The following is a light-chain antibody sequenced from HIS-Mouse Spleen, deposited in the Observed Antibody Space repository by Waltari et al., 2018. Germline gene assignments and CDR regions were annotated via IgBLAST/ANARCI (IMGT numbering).Light chain of an antibody. Sequence: IVFTQSPATLSLSPGERATLPCRASQSVSSYLAWYQQKPGQAPRLLIYDASNRATGIPARFSGSGSGTDFTLTISSLEPEDFAVYYCQQRSNWPPRVTFGQGTRLEIK. CDR3: QQRSNWPPRVT. V-gene: IGKV3-11*01. CDR1: QSVSSY. CDR2: DAS. J-gene: IGKJ5*01.